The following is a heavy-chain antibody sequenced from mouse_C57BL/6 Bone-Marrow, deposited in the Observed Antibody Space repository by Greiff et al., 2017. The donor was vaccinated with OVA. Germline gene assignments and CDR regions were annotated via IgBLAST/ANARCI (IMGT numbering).Heavy chain of an antibody. D-gene: IGHD1-1*01. J-gene: IGHJ2*01. V-gene: IGHV5-6*01. Sequence: EVKLVESGGDLVKPGGSLKLSCAASGFTFSSYGMSWVRQTPDKRLEWVATISSGGSYTYYQDSVKGRFTISRDNAKNTLYLQMSRLKSEDTAMYYCARHYYGSSYYWGQGTTLTVSS. CDR1: GFTFSSYG. CDR3: ARHYYGSSYY. CDR2: ISSGGSYT.